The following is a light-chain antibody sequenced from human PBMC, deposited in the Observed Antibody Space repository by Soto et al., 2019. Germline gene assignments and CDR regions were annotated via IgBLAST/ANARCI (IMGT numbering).Light chain of an antibody. J-gene: IGKJ5*01. CDR1: QSVSRH. Sequence: EVVMTQSPATLSLSPGGRATLSCRASQSVSRHLAWYQQKPGQAPRLLIYDASNRATGIPARFSGSGSGTDFTLTISSLEPEDFAVYYCQQRSNWPATFGQGTRLEI. CDR3: QQRSNWPAT. CDR2: DAS. V-gene: IGKV3-11*01.